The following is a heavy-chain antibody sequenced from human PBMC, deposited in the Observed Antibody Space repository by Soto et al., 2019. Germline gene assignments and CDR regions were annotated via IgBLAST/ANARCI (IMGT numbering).Heavy chain of an antibody. D-gene: IGHD4-17*01. CDR3: AREGHGDYVGGGMDV. V-gene: IGHV4-59*01. J-gene: IGHJ6*02. Sequence: SETLSLTCTVSGGSISSYYWSWIRQPPGKGLEWIGYIYYSGSTNYNPSLKSRVTISVDTSKNQFSLKLSSMTAAETVVYYCAREGHGDYVGGGMDVWGQGTTVTVSS. CDR1: GGSISSYY. CDR2: IYYSGST.